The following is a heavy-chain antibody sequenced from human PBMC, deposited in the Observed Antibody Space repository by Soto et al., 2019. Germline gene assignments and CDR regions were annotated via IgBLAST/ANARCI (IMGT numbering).Heavy chain of an antibody. J-gene: IGHJ4*02. V-gene: IGHV4-31*03. CDR2: NYYSGST. CDR1: GGSISSGGYY. CDR3: ARAYSSGWYSSRGPFDY. D-gene: IGHD6-19*01. Sequence: QVQLQESGPGLVKPSQTLSLTCTVSGGSISSGGYYWSWIRQHPGKGLEWIGYNYYSGSTYYNPSLKSRVTISVDTSKNQCSLKLSSVTAADTAVYYCARAYSSGWYSSRGPFDYWGQGTLVTVSS.